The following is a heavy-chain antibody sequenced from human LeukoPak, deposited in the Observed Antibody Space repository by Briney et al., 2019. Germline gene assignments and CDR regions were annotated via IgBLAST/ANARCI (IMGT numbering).Heavy chain of an antibody. CDR1: GGSISPYY. CDR2: IYYSAST. Sequence: SETLSLTCTVSGGSISPYYWTWIRQPPGKGLEWIGYIYYSASTNYNPSLKSRVTISLDTARNQFSLRLSSVTAADTAVYYCARNTYYYGSGAMTDYWGQGTLVTVSS. D-gene: IGHD3-10*01. J-gene: IGHJ4*02. CDR3: ARNTYYYGSGAMTDY. V-gene: IGHV4-59*01.